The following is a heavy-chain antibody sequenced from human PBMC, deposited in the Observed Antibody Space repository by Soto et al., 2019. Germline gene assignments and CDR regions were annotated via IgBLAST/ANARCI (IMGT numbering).Heavy chain of an antibody. CDR2: ISSSSSYI. D-gene: IGHD6-25*01. CDR3: ARDSGRWRQMARFDS. CDR1: GFTFSSYS. V-gene: IGHV3-21*01. J-gene: IGHJ4*02. Sequence: EVQLVESGGGLVKPGGSLRLSCAASGFTFSSYSMNWVRQAPGKGLEWVSAISSSSSYIYYADSVKGRFTISRNNAKNSPYLQMNSLRSEDTAVYYCARDSGRWRQMARFDSWGQGTLVTVSS.